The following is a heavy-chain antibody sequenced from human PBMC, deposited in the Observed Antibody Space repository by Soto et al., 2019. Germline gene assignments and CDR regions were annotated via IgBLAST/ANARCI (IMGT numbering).Heavy chain of an antibody. Sequence: EVQLLASGGGLVQPGGSLRLSCADSGFTFSSYAMSWVRQAPGKGLEWVSAISGSGGSTYYADSVKGRFTISRDNSNNTLYLQMNSLRAEDTAVYYCAKVRLSYYDILTGYYYYWGQVILVTVSS. V-gene: IGHV3-23*01. D-gene: IGHD3-9*01. J-gene: IGHJ4*02. CDR3: AKVRLSYYDILTGYYYY. CDR2: ISGSGGST. CDR1: GFTFSSYA.